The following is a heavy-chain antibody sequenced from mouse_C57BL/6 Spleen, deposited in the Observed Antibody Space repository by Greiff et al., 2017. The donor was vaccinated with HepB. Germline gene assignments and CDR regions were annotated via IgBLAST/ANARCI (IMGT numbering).Heavy chain of an antibody. CDR2: ISSGSSTI. V-gene: IGHV5-17*01. Sequence: EVKLVESGGGLVKPGGSLKLSCAASGFTFSDYGMHWVRQAPEKGLEWVAYISSGSSTIYYADTVKGRFTISSDNAKNTLFLQMTSLRSEDTAMSYCARGVSYYDYDGWNYWGQGTTLTVSA. CDR1: GFTFSDYG. J-gene: IGHJ2*01. D-gene: IGHD2-4*01. CDR3: ARGVSYYDYDGWNY.